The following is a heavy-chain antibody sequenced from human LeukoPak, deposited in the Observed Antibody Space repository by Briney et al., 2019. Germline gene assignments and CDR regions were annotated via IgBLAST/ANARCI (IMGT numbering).Heavy chain of an antibody. D-gene: IGHD6-6*01. J-gene: IGHJ5*02. V-gene: IGHV4-39*01. CDR2: IHYTGRT. CDR3: ARIKEARRGGPNWFDP. CDR1: GGSITSSRYY. Sequence: PSETLSLTCSVSGGSITSSRYYWGWIRQSPEKGLEWIVSIHYTGRTDYNPSLKSRVTISVDTSENQVSLKVRSVTAADTAVYYCARIKEARRGGPNWFDPWGQGTLVTVSS.